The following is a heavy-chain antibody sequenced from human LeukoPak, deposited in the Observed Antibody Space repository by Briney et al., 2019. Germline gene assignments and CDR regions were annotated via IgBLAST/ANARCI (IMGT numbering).Heavy chain of an antibody. CDR1: GFTFSSYA. J-gene: IGHJ4*02. Sequence: GGSLRLSCAASGFTFSSYAMHWVRQAPGKGLEWVAVISYDGSNKYYADSVKGRFTISRDNSKNTLYLQMNSLRAEDTAVYYCARASPYGSGSYETFDYWGQGTLVTVSS. V-gene: IGHV3-30-3*01. D-gene: IGHD3-10*01. CDR2: ISYDGSNK. CDR3: ARASPYGSGSYETFDY.